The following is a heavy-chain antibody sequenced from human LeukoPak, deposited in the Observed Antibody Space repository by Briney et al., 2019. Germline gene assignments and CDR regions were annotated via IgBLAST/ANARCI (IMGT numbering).Heavy chain of an antibody. Sequence: GGSLRLSCAASGFTFSSYAMSWVRQAPGKGLEWVSAISGSGGSTYYADSVKGRFTISRDNSKNTLYLQMNSLRVEDTAVYYCAKDYCSSTTCFFENWGQGTLVTVSS. CDR3: AKDYCSSTTCFFEN. CDR1: GFTFSSYA. J-gene: IGHJ4*02. V-gene: IGHV3-23*01. D-gene: IGHD2-2*01. CDR2: ISGSGGST.